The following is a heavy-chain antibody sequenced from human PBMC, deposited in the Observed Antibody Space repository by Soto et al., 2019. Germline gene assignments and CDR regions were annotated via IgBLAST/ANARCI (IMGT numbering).Heavy chain of an antibody. D-gene: IGHD2-15*01. CDR3: VKDRWIDY. CDR2: ISSDGRPT. Sequence: PGGSLRLSCSVFGFTFVSYAMHWVRQAPGKGLEYVSSISSDGRPTYYADSVKGRFTISRDNSKSTLYLQMSSLRPEDTAVYYCVKDRWIDYWGQGTLVTVSS. V-gene: IGHV3-64D*06. CDR1: GFTFVSYA. J-gene: IGHJ4*02.